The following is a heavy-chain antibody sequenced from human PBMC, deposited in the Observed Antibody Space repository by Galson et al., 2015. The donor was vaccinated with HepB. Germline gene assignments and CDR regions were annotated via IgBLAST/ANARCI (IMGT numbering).Heavy chain of an antibody. CDR2: ISPYNGGT. J-gene: IGHJ5*02. CDR1: GYTFSTYS. V-gene: IGHV1-18*01. Sequence: SVKVSCKASGYTFSTYSITWVRQARGQGLEWMGWISPYNGGTTYARRFQGRVTMTTETFTSTAYMELRSLRSDDTAVYYCARGPRVLVVDGTQNNWFDPWGQGTLVTVSS. D-gene: IGHD2-15*01. CDR3: ARGPRVLVVDGTQNNWFDP.